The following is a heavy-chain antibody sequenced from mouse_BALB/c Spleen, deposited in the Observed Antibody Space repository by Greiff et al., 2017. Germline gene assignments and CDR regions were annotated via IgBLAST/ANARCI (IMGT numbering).Heavy chain of an antibody. CDR1: GYTFTDYW. CDR3: ASGYPWFAY. CDR2: IDTSDSYT. Sequence: QVQRQQSGAELVMPGASVKMSCKASGYTFTDYWMHWVKQRPGQGLEWIGAIDTSDSYTSYNQKFKGKATLTVDESSSTAYMQLSSLTSEDSAVYYCASGYPWFAYWGQGTLVTVSA. V-gene: IGHV1-69*01. D-gene: IGHD2-2*01. J-gene: IGHJ3*01.